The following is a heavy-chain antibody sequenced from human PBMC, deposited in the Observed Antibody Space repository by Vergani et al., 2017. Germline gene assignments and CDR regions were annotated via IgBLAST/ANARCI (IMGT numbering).Heavy chain of an antibody. J-gene: IGHJ1*01. V-gene: IGHV3-23*01. CDR1: GFNFSTYA. D-gene: IGHD3-16*01. Sequence: EVHLLESGGGLRQPGGSLKLSCAASGFNFSTYAMSWVRQVTGKGLEWVATIDNSGRSIYYTDSVKGRFTISRDNSKSTLFLQMNSLSAEDTALYYCAKSRASLDLWGEHFQHWGRGTLVTVSS. CDR2: IDNSGRSI. CDR3: AKSRASLDLWGEHFQH.